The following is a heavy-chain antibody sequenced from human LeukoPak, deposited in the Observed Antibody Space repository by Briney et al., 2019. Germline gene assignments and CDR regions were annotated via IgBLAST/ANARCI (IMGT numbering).Heavy chain of an antibody. J-gene: IGHJ5*02. CDR3: ARINLAHYDFWSGSNWFDP. D-gene: IGHD3-3*01. V-gene: IGHV1-18*01. Sequence: ASVKVSCKASGYTFTSYGISWVRQAPGQGLEWMGWISAYNGNTNYAQKLQGRVTMTTDTSTSTAYMELRSLRSDDTAVYYCARINLAHYDFWSGSNWFDPWGQGTLVTVS. CDR2: ISAYNGNT. CDR1: GYTFTSYG.